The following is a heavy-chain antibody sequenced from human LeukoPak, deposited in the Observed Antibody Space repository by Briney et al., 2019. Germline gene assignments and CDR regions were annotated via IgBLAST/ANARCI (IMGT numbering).Heavy chain of an antibody. J-gene: IGHJ5*02. D-gene: IGHD1/OR15-1a*01. CDR2: IYYSGNT. CDR3: AITVEHPRKNWFDP. CDR1: GGSISSSSYY. Sequence: SETLSLTCTVSGGSISSSSYYWGWIRQPPGKGLEWIGSIYYSGNTYYNPSLKSRVTISVDTSKNQFSLKLSSVTAADTAVYYCAITVEHPRKNWFDPWGQATLVTVSS. V-gene: IGHV4-39*01.